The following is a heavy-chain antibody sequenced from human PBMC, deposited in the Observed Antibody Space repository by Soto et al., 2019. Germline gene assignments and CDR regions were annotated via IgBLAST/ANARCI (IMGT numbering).Heavy chain of an antibody. Sequence: QLQLQESGPGLVKPSETLSLTCTVSGGSISSGDYYWGWIRQPPGKGLEWIGSISYSGSTYYDPSLMSRVPLSVDTSKNQSSLRLSSVTAANTAVYSCARNRIPIFGVNIWWFDSWGQATLVTVSS. J-gene: IGHJ5*01. D-gene: IGHD3-3*02. CDR3: ARNRIPIFGVNIWWFDS. CDR2: ISYSGST. CDR1: GGSISSGDYY. V-gene: IGHV4-39*01.